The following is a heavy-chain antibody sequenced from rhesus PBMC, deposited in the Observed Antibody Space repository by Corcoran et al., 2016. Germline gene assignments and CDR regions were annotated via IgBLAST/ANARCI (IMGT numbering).Heavy chain of an antibody. CDR3: ARDGGWVQLEGRFDV. D-gene: IGHD5-24*01. J-gene: IGHJ5-1*01. CDR1: GGSISSRNR. Sequence: QVQLQESGPAVVKPSETLSLTCAVSGGSISSRNRWNWIRQSPGKGLEWIGSLHGRGGSTKYNPSLKSRVTISIASSKNQLSLKVNSVTAADTAVYYCARDGGWVQLEGRFDVWGAGVLVTVSS. V-gene: IGHV4-93*01. CDR2: LHGRGGST.